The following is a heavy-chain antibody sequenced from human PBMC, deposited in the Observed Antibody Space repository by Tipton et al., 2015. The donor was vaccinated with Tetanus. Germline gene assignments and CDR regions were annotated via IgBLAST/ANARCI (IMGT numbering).Heavy chain of an antibody. J-gene: IGHJ2*01. V-gene: IGHV5-51*01. Sequence: QLVQSGAEVKKPGESLKISCQGSGYNFNIYWIAWVRQMPGKGLEWMGIIYPGDSDTTYSPSFQGQVTISADRSISTAYLQWSSLKASDTAVFFCARRLGPYTGDQIWHFDLWGRGTLVTVSS. D-gene: IGHD7-27*01. CDR3: ARRLGPYTGDQIWHFDL. CDR1: GYNFNIYW. CDR2: IYPGDSDT.